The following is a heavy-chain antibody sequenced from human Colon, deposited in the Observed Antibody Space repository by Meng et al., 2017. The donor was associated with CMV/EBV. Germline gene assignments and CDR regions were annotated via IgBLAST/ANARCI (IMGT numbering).Heavy chain of an antibody. CDR1: GFPLRNYW. D-gene: IGHD2-8*01. CDR2: VNGGGTNT. V-gene: IGHV3-74*01. CDR3: VRGDKTYYFDS. Sequence: GESLKISCATSGFPLRNYWMHWVRRSPGKGLMWVSHVNGGGTNTDYADFVKGRFSISRDDAKNTILLQMRSLRAEDTGVYFCVRGDKTYYFDSWGQGTLVTVSS. J-gene: IGHJ5*01.